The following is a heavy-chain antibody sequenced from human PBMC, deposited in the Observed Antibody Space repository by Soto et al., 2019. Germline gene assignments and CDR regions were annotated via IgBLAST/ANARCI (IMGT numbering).Heavy chain of an antibody. CDR2: IYHGGNT. Sequence: PSETLSLTCAVSGGSINSINWWSWVRQPPGKGLEWIGEIYHGGNTNYNPSLRSRVTISVDESKNQFSLKLSSVTAADTAVYYCVRDGTKTLRDWFDPWGQGSSVTVSS. V-gene: IGHV4-4*02. D-gene: IGHD1-1*01. J-gene: IGHJ5*02. CDR3: VRDGTKTLRDWFDP. CDR1: GGSINSINW.